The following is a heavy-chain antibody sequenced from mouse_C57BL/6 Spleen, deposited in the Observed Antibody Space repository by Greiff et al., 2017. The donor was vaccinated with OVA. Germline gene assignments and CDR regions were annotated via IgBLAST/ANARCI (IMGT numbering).Heavy chain of an antibody. D-gene: IGHD2-2*01. V-gene: IGHV1-26*01. J-gene: IGHJ3*01. CDR3: GTGYDPFAY. CDR2: INPNNGGT. CDR1: GYTFTDYY. Sequence: VQLQQPGPELVKPGASVKISCKASGYTFTDYYMNWVKQSHGKSLEWIGDINPNNGGTSYNQKFKGKATLTVDKSSITAYMELRSLTSEDSAVYYCGTGYDPFAYWGQGTLVIVSA.